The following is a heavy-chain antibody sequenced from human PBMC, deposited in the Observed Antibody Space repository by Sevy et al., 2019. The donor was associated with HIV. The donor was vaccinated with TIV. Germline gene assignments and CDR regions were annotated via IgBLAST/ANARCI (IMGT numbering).Heavy chain of an antibody. D-gene: IGHD6-13*01. J-gene: IGHJ6*02. Sequence: GGSLRLSCAASGFTFSSYDMHWVRQAPGKGLEWVAVIWYDGNNKYYADSVKGRFTISRDNSKNTLFLQMNSLRAEDTAVYYCARDTVAAAFSYYYYAMDVWGQGTTVTVSS. V-gene: IGHV3-33*01. CDR1: GFTFSSYD. CDR3: ARDTVAAAFSYYYYAMDV. CDR2: IWYDGNNK.